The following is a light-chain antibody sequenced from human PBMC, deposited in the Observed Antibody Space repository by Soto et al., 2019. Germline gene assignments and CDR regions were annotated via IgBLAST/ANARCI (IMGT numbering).Light chain of an antibody. CDR3: QQSYSMPIT. V-gene: IGKV1-39*01. Sequence: DIQMTQSPSSLSASVGDRVTITCRTSQSITNYLNWYQHKPGKAPKVLIYAASSLQSGVPSRFSGSGSGTDFTLTISSLQPEDFATYYCQQSYSMPITFGQGTRLEIK. CDR2: AAS. CDR1: QSITNY. J-gene: IGKJ5*01.